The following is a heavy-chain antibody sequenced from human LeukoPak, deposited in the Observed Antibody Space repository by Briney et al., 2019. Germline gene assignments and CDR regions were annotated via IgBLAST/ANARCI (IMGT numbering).Heavy chain of an antibody. D-gene: IGHD3-22*01. CDR3: AKGVDYDSSGYWNY. Sequence: PGGSLRLSCAASGFTFSSYWMHWVRQAPGKGLVWVSRINSDGSSTSYADSVKGRFTISRDNAKNTLYLQMNSLRAEDTAVYYCAKGVDYDSSGYWNYWGQGTLVTVSS. V-gene: IGHV3-74*01. CDR2: INSDGSST. CDR1: GFTFSSYW. J-gene: IGHJ4*02.